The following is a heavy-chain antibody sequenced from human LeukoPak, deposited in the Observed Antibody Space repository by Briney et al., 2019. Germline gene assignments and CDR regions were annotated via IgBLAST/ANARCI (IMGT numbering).Heavy chain of an antibody. CDR1: GGTFSSYA. J-gene: IGHJ6*02. D-gene: IGHD2-2*01. V-gene: IGHV1-69*01. CDR2: IIPIFGTA. Sequence: SVKVSCKASGGTFSSYAISWVRQAAGQGLEWMGGIIPIFGTANYAQKFQGRVTITADESTSTAYMELSSLRSEDTAVYYCARGSIVVVPAAPYYYYGMDVWGQGTTVTVSS. CDR3: ARGSIVVVPAAPYYYYGMDV.